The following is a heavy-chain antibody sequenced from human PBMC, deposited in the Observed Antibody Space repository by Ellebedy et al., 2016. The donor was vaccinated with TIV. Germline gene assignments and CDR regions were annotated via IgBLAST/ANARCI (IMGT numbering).Heavy chain of an antibody. Sequence: GESLKISCNGSGYSFTSYWIGWVRQMPGKGLEWMGIIYPGDSDTRYSPSFQGQVTISADKSISTAYLQWSSLKASDTAMYYCARDPGPGGNYYSGYYFDYWGQGTLVTVSS. CDR1: GYSFTSYW. CDR3: ARDPGPGGNYYSGYYFDY. CDR2: IYPGDSDT. D-gene: IGHD2-21*02. V-gene: IGHV5-51*01. J-gene: IGHJ4*02.